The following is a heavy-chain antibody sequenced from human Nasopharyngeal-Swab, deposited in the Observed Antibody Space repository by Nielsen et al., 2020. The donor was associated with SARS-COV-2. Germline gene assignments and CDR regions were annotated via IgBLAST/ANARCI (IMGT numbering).Heavy chain of an antibody. CDR3: ARDLSDYYYTMGV. CDR1: GFTVSRNY. CDR2: IYSGGDT. D-gene: IGHD3-3*02. J-gene: IGHJ6*02. V-gene: IGHV3-53*01. Sequence: GESLKISCAASGFTVSRNYMTWVRQAPGKGLEWVSVIYSGGDTYYADSVKGRFTISRDNSKNTLYLQMNSLRAEDTAVYYCARDLSDYYYTMGVWGRGTTVTVSS.